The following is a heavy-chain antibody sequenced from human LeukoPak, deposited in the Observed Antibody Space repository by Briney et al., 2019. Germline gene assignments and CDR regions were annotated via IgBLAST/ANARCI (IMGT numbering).Heavy chain of an antibody. CDR2: INPSGGST. CDR3: ARVDGPPNAFDI. D-gene: IGHD2-2*03. Sequence: ASVKVSCKASGYTFTGYYMHWVRQAPGQGLEWMGIINPSGGSTSYAQKFQGRVTMTRDTSTSTVYMELSSLRSEDTAVYYCARVDGPPNAFDIWGQGTMVTVSS. V-gene: IGHV1-46*01. CDR1: GYTFTGYY. J-gene: IGHJ3*02.